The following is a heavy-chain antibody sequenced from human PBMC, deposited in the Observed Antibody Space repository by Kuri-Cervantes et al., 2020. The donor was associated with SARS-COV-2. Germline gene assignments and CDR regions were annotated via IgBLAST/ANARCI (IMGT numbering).Heavy chain of an antibody. CDR3: ARGGWVYGDYTSPYYYYYMDV. V-gene: IGHV1-8*02. D-gene: IGHD4-17*01. CDR1: GYTFTSYD. J-gene: IGHJ6*03. Sequence: ASVKVSCKASGYTFTSYDINWVRQATGQGLEWMGWMNPNSGNTGYAQKFQGRVTMTRNTSISTAYMELSSLRSEDTAVYYCARGGWVYGDYTSPYYYYYMDVWGKGTTVTVSS. CDR2: MNPNSGNT.